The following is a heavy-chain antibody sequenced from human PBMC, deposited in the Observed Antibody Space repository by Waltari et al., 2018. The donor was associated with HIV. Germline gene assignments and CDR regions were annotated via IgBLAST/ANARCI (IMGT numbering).Heavy chain of an antibody. J-gene: IGHJ4*02. CDR2: IIPSFGTA. Sequence: QVQLVQSGAEVKKPGSSVKVSCKASGGTFSSYAISWVRQAPGQGLEWMGGIIPSFGTANYAQKFQGRVTITADESTSTAYMELSSLRSEDTAVYYCAGGVTTYYYDSSGYRLDYWGQGTLVTVSS. CDR1: GGTFSSYA. CDR3: AGGVTTYYYDSSGYRLDY. D-gene: IGHD3-22*01. V-gene: IGHV1-69*01.